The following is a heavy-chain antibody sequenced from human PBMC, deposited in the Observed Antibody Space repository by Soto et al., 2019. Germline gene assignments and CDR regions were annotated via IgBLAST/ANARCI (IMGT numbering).Heavy chain of an antibody. V-gene: IGHV5-51*01. J-gene: IGHJ4*02. Sequence: GESLKISCKGSGYSFTSYWIGWVRQMPGKGLELMVIIYPGDSDTRYSPYFQGQVTISADKSISTAYLQWSSLKASDTAMYYCARPICSGGSSEVGLHXWGQATLVTVSX. CDR3: ARPICSGGSSEVGLHX. CDR1: GYSFTSYW. CDR2: IYPGDSDT. D-gene: IGHD2-15*01.